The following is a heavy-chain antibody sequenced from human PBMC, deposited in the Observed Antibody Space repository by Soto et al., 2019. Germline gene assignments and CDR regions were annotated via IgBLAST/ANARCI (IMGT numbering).Heavy chain of an antibody. D-gene: IGHD2-21*01. Sequence: QVQLVQSGAEVKKPGAAVKVSCKDSGGTFSTYSMFWVRQAPGQGLEWMGRIIPMLVIANYAQKFQGSVTITADKSTGTAYMELSSLRSEDTALYYCTIGSWSGEVFDIWGQGTMVTVSS. CDR2: IIPMLVIA. CDR3: TIGSWSGEVFDI. V-gene: IGHV1-69*02. CDR1: GGTFSTYS. J-gene: IGHJ3*02.